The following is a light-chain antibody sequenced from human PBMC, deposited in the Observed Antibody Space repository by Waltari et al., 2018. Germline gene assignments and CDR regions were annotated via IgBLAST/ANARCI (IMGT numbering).Light chain of an antibody. CDR2: SDD. V-gene: IGLV1-44*01. Sequence: QSVLTQPPSASGPPGQRVTISCSGSQSNLGRNTVNWYQQLPGTAPKLLIFSDDQRPSGVPDRFSGSKSGTSASLAISGLQSEAEVDYYCASWDDNLNGWVFGGGTKVTVL. CDR3: ASWDDNLNGWV. J-gene: IGLJ3*02. CDR1: QSNLGRNT.